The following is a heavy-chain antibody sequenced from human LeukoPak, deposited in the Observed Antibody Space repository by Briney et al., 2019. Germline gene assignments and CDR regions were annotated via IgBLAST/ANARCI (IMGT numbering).Heavy chain of an antibody. Sequence: SETLSLTCAAYGGSFSGYSWSWIRQPPGKGLEWVGEITHGGSTNYNPSLKSRVTISVDKTYNQFFLKLISMTAADAAVEYCARGNRNNWFDPWGQGPLVTVSS. V-gene: IGHV4-34*01. CDR2: ITHGGST. CDR1: GGSFSGYS. CDR3: ARGNRNNWFDP. J-gene: IGHJ5*02.